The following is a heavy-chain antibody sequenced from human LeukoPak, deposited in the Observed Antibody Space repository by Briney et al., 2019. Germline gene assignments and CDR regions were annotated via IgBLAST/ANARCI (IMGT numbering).Heavy chain of an antibody. J-gene: IGHJ4*02. CDR1: GGPISGYY. CDR3: ARHWETSSWYVDY. Sequence: PSETLSLTCTVSGGPISGYYWSWIRQPPGKGLEWIGYIYYSGSPTYNPSVKSRVTMSIDTSKNQLSLKLSSVTATDTAFYYCARHWETSSWYVDYWGQGTLVTVSS. V-gene: IGHV4-59*08. D-gene: IGHD6-13*01. CDR2: IYYSGSP.